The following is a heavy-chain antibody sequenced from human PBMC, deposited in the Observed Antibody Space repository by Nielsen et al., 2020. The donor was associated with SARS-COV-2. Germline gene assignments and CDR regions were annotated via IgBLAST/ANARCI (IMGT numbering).Heavy chain of an antibody. V-gene: IGHV1-18*01. J-gene: IGHJ4*02. D-gene: IGHD5-12*01. CDR2: ISAYNGNT. CDR1: GGTFSSYA. Sequence: ASVKVSCKASGGTFSSYAISWVRQAPGQGLEWMGWISAYNGNTNYAQKLQGRVTMTTDTSTSTAYMELRSLRSDDTAVYYCARDLGYSGYDLAFDYWGQGTLVTVSS. CDR3: ARDLGYSGYDLAFDY.